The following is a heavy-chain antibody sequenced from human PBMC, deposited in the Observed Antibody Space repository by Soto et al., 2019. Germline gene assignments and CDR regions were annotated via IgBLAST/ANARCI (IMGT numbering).Heavy chain of an antibody. V-gene: IGHV3-30*18. CDR2: ISYDGINK. CDR1: GFTFSSYG. D-gene: IGHD6-13*01. CDR3: AKDWEEQQLPTLYYYVYGMDV. J-gene: IGHJ6*02. Sequence: GGSLRLSCAASGFTFSSYGMHWVRQAPGKGLEWVAVISYDGINKYYADSVKGRFAISRDNSKNTLYLQMNSLRAGDTAVYYCAKDWEEQQLPTLYYYVYGMDVWGQGTTVTVSS.